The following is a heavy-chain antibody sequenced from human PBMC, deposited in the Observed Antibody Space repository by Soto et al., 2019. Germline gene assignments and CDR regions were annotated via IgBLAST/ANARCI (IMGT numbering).Heavy chain of an antibody. D-gene: IGHD3-22*01. J-gene: IGHJ3*02. Sequence: QVQLQESGPGLVKPSGTLSLTCAVSGGSISSSNWWSWVRQPPGKGLEWIGEIYHSGSTNYNPSLKSRVTISVDKSKNQFSLKLSSVTAADTAVYYCARDRITMIVVVTTGALDAFDIWGQGTMVTVSS. CDR1: GGSISSSNW. CDR3: ARDRITMIVVVTTGALDAFDI. CDR2: IYHSGST. V-gene: IGHV4-4*02.